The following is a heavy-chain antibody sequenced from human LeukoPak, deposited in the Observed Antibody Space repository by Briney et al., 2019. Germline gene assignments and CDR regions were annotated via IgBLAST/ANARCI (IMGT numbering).Heavy chain of an antibody. V-gene: IGHV3-74*01. CDR3: AELGITMIGGV. Sequence: GGSLRLSCAASGFTFTNYWMHWVRQAPGKGLVWVSRVLSDGSRITYADSVKGRFTISRDNAKKTLYLEMDSLRAEDTAVYYCAELGITMIGGVWGKGTTVTISS. CDR2: VLSDGSRI. J-gene: IGHJ6*03. D-gene: IGHD3-10*02. CDR1: GFTFTNYW.